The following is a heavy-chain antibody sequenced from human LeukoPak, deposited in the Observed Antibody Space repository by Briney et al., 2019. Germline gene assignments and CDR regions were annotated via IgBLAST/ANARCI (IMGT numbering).Heavy chain of an antibody. J-gene: IGHJ5*02. CDR3: ATVIYYEILTGYWGGWFDP. CDR1: GYTLTELS. V-gene: IGHV1-24*01. CDR2: FDPEGGET. Sequence: ASVKLSCEVSGYTLTELSMHWVRHAPAKGLEWMVGFDPEGGETIYAQKFQGRGTITEDTATDTAYMELRSLRPEDTAVDYCATVIYYEILTGYWGGWFDPWGQGTLVTVSS. D-gene: IGHD3-9*01.